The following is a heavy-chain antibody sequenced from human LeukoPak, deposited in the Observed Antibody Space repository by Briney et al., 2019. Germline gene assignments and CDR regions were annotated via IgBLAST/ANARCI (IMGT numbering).Heavy chain of an antibody. J-gene: IGHJ3*02. CDR2: INTNTGNP. CDR1: GYTFTSYA. V-gene: IGHV7-4-1*02. Sequence: ASVTVSFKASGYTFTSYAMNWVRQAPGQGLEWMGWINTNTGNPTYAQGFTGRFVFSLDTSVSTAYLQISSLKAEDTAVYYCARPGLIGTDAFGIWGQGTMVTVSS. CDR3: ARPGLIGTDAFGI. D-gene: IGHD1-14*01.